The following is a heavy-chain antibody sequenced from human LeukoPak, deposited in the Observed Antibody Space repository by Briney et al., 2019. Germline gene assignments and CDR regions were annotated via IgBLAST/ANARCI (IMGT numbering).Heavy chain of an antibody. CDR2: INHSGST. CDR3: ARGAAASSDFDY. Sequence: SEILSLTCAVYGGSFSGYYWSWIRQPPGKGLEWIGEINHSGSTNYNPSLKSRVTISVDTSKNQFSLKLSSVTAADTAVYYCARGAAASSDFDYWGRGTLVTVSS. V-gene: IGHV4-34*01. J-gene: IGHJ4*02. D-gene: IGHD6-13*01. CDR1: GGSFSGYY.